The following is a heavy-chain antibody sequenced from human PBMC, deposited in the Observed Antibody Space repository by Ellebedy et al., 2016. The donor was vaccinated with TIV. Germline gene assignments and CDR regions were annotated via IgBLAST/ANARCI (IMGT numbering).Heavy chain of an antibody. Sequence: GESLKISCAASGFTVSSNFMTWVRQPPGKGLEWVSVIYGGGTTYYANSVKGRFTISRQKSNNSLDLQMNNLRVEDTAVYYCARATVTPIPDYWGQGTLVTVSS. CDR3: ARATVTPIPDY. CDR1: GFTVSSNF. J-gene: IGHJ4*02. CDR2: IYGGGTT. V-gene: IGHV3-53*04. D-gene: IGHD4-17*01.